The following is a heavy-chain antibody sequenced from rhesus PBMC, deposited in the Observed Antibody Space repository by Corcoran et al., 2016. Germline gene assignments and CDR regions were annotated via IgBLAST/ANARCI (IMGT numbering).Heavy chain of an antibody. CDR3: ARGEHIVVVGLFDY. Sequence: QLQLQESGPGLVKPSETLSLTCAVSGGSISSNYWSWIRQPPGKGREWIGRMSGRGGNTDNNPSLKSRVTMSTDTSKNQFSLKLSSVTAADTAVYYCARGEHIVVVGLFDYWGQGVLVTVSS. CDR2: MSGRGGNT. V-gene: IGHV4-173*01. CDR1: GGSISSNY. D-gene: IGHD3-16*01. J-gene: IGHJ4*01.